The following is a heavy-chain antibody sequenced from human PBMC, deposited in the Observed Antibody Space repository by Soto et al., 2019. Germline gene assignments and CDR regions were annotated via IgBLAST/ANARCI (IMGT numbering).Heavy chain of an antibody. J-gene: IGHJ4*02. CDR1: GFTFSSYW. CDR3: ARDRDSGYSSSCFDY. Sequence: PGGSLRLSCAASGFTFSSYWMSWVRQAPGKGLEWVANIKQDGSEKYYVDSAKGRFTISRDNAKNSLYLQMNSLRVEDTAVYYCARDRDSGYSSSCFDYWGQGTLVTVSS. V-gene: IGHV3-7*03. D-gene: IGHD6-13*01. CDR2: IKQDGSEK.